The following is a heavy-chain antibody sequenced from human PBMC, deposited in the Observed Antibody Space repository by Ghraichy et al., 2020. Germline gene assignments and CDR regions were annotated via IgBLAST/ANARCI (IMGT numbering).Heavy chain of an antibody. CDR3: ARGGRPRVVPALTGTNRNVFDI. V-gene: IGHV4-34*01. J-gene: IGHJ3*02. CDR2: INHSGST. Sequence: SETLSLTCAVYGGSFSGYYWTWIRQPPGKGLEWIGEINHSGSTNYNPSLKSRVTISVDTSKNQFSLKLSSVTAADTAVYYCARGGRPRVVPALTGTNRNVFDIWGQGTMVTVSS. D-gene: IGHD2-2*01. CDR1: GGSFSGYY.